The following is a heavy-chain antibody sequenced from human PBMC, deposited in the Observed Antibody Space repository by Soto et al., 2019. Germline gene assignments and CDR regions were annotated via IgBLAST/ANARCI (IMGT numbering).Heavy chain of an antibody. D-gene: IGHD3-22*01. V-gene: IGHV4-39*01. Sequence: SATLSLTCTVSGGSISSSSYYWGWIRQPPGKGLEWIGSIYYSGSTYYNPSLKSRVTISVDTSKNQFSLKLSSVTAADTAVYYCARPYYYDSSVAFDIWGQGTMVTVSS. J-gene: IGHJ3*02. CDR2: IYYSGST. CDR3: ARPYYYDSSVAFDI. CDR1: GGSISSSSYY.